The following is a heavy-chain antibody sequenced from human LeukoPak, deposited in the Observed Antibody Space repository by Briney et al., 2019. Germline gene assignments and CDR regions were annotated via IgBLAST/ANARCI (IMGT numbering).Heavy chain of an antibody. CDR2: ISYDGSNK. D-gene: IGHD3-16*02. V-gene: IGHV3-30-3*01. Sequence: GGSLRLSCAASGFTFSSYAMTWVRQAPGKALEWVAVISYDGSNKYYADSVKGRFTISRDNSKNTLYLQMNSLRAEDTAVYYCARDIVASRIYYYYYGMGVWGQGTTVTVSS. CDR3: ARDIVASRIYYYYYGMGV. J-gene: IGHJ6*02. CDR1: GFTFSSYA.